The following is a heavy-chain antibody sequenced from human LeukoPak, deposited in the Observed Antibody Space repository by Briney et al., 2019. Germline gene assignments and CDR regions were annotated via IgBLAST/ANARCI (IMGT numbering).Heavy chain of an antibody. CDR2: MYYSGTT. V-gene: IGHV4-39*07. Sequence: PSETLSLTCSVSGGSISTSSSYWGWIRQSPGQGLEWIGSMYYSGTTYYNPSLKSRVTISVATSKNQFSLKLSSVTAADTAVYYCARGTWSRTGWFDPWGREPWSSSPQ. CDR3: ARGTWSRTGWFDP. D-gene: IGHD1-1*01. CDR1: GGSISTSSSY. J-gene: IGHJ5*02.